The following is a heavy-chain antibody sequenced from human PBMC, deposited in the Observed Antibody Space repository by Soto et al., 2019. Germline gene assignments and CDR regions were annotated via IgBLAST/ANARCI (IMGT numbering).Heavy chain of an antibody. CDR1: GGSMISYY. CDR3: ARGSFIAAAGTSGFDYYFYGMDV. J-gene: IGHJ6*02. Sequence: SETLSLTCTVSGGSMISYYWSWIRQPPGRGLEWIGFIYYAGSTKYNPSLNSRVAISVDTPKNQFSLTVTSVTAADTAVYYCARGSFIAAAGTSGFDYYFYGMDVWGQGTTVT. V-gene: IGHV4-59*08. CDR2: IYYAGST. D-gene: IGHD6-13*01.